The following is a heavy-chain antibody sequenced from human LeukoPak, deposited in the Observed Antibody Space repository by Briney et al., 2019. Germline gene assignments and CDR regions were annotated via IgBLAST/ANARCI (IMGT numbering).Heavy chain of an antibody. Sequence: SETLCLTCTVSGDSISTSSYYWGWIRQPPGKGLEWIGNIYYSGSTYYNPSLKSRVTISVDTSKNQCSLKLSSLTAADTAVYYCARLPRSSSWYTGFDYWGPGTLVTVSS. V-gene: IGHV4-39*01. J-gene: IGHJ4*02. CDR1: GDSISTSSYY. CDR2: IYYSGST. D-gene: IGHD6-13*01. CDR3: ARLPRSSSWYTGFDY.